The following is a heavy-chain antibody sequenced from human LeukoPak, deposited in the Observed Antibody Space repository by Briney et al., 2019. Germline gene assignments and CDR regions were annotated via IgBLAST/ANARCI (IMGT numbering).Heavy chain of an antibody. Sequence: PSETLSLTCTVSGGSISRYYWNWIRQPAGKGLEWIGRIYTSGTTNYNPSLKSRVTMSVDTSKNQFSLKLSSVTAADTDVYYCARGGAYCGGDCYLDYWGQGTLVTVSS. V-gene: IGHV4-4*07. CDR2: IYTSGTT. CDR3: ARGGAYCGGDCYLDY. D-gene: IGHD2-21*02. CDR1: GGSISRYY. J-gene: IGHJ4*02.